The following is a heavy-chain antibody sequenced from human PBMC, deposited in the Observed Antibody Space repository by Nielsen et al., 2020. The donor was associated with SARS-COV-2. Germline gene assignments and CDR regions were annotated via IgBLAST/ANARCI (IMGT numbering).Heavy chain of an antibody. V-gene: IGHV3-74*01. J-gene: IGHJ4*02. Sequence: SLTLSCPPSASTFSSYWTHCVRPAPGNRLVWVSRINSDGSSTSYADSAKGRFTISRDNAKNTLYLQMNSLRAEDTAVYYCARPPYWGQGTLVTVSS. CDR1: ASTFSSYW. CDR2: INSDGSST. CDR3: ARPPY.